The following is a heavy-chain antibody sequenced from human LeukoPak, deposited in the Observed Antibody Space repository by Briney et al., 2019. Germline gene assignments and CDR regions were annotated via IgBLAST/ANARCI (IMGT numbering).Heavy chain of an antibody. CDR3: ARGTETAAAFDI. Sequence: SETLSLTCTVSGGSISSYYLSWIRQPPGKGLEWIGYIYYSGSTNYNPSLKSRVTISVDTSKNQFSLKLSSVTAAVTAVYYCARGTETAAAFDIWGQGTMVTVSS. D-gene: IGHD6-13*01. J-gene: IGHJ3*02. CDR2: IYYSGST. V-gene: IGHV4-59*01. CDR1: GGSISSYY.